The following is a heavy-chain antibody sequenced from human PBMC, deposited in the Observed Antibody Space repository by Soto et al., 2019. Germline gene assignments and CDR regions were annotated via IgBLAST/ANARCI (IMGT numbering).Heavy chain of an antibody. J-gene: IGHJ4*02. Sequence: SETLSLTCTVSGGSISSGGYYWSWIRQHPGKGLEWIGYIYYSGSTYYNPSLKSRVTISVDTSKNQFSLKLSSVTAADTAVYYCARESPRNCSSTSCPFDYWGQGTLVTVSS. V-gene: IGHV4-31*03. CDR3: ARESPRNCSSTSCPFDY. CDR1: GGSISSGGYY. CDR2: IYYSGST. D-gene: IGHD2-2*01.